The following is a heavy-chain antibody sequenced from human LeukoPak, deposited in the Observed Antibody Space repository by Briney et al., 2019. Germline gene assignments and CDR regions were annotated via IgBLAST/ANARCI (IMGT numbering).Heavy chain of an antibody. J-gene: IGHJ4*02. CDR3: ARDPGYCSGGSCFYFFHY. D-gene: IGHD2-15*01. Sequence: SETLSLTCTVSGASISSYYWSWIRQRPGKGLELIGSFHYSGGTNYNPSLKSRVTMSGDMSKNQFSLTLSSVTAADTAVYYCARDPGYCSGGSCFYFFHYWGQGTLVTVSS. CDR1: GASISSYY. CDR2: FHYSGGT. V-gene: IGHV4-59*01.